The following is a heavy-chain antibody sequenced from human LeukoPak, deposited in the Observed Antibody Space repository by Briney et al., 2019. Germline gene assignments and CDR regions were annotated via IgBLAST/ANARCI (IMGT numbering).Heavy chain of an antibody. D-gene: IGHD6-13*01. J-gene: IGHJ3*02. V-gene: IGHV4-59*01. CDR3: ARVADSSSWWGGSAIDI. CDR1: GGSISSYY. CDR2: IYYSGST. Sequence: SETLSLTCTVSGGSISSYYWSWIRQPPGKGLEWIGYIYYSGSTNYNPSLKSRVTISVDTSKNQFSLKLSSVTAADTAVYYCARVADSSSWWGGSAIDIWGQGTMVTVSS.